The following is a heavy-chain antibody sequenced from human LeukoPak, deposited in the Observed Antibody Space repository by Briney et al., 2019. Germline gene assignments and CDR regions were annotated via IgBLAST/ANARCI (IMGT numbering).Heavy chain of an antibody. V-gene: IGHV3-73*01. CDR2: IRSRTNSYAT. CDR1: GFTFSGSA. CDR3: TALGVAAY. D-gene: IGHD6-19*01. Sequence: GGSLKLSCAASGFTFSGSALHWVRQASGKGLEWVGRIRSRTNSYATVYAASVKGRLTISRDDSKNMAYLQMNSLKTEDTAVYYCTALGVAAYWGQGTLVTVSS. J-gene: IGHJ4*02.